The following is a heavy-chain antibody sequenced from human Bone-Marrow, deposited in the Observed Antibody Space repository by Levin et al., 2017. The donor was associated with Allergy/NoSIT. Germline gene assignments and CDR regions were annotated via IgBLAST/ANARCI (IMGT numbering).Heavy chain of an antibody. D-gene: IGHD5-18*01. V-gene: IGHV3-11*01. CDR1: GFTFSDYY. Sequence: GGSLRLSCAASGFTFSDYYISWIRQAPSKGLEWVSGIGRNGDTVVYADAVEGRFTISRDHAQNSLYLQMNSLRPEDTAFYYCGKDRGGLVDTGSIESWGQGTLVTVSS. CDR3: GKDRGGLVDTGSIES. J-gene: IGHJ4*02. CDR2: IGRNGDTV.